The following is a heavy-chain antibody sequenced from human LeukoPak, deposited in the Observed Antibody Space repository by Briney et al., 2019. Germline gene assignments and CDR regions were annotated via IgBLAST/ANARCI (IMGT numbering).Heavy chain of an antibody. CDR1: GYTFTSYA. CDR2: INTNTGNP. J-gene: IGHJ3*02. Sequence: GAPVKVSCKASGYTFTSYAMNWVRQAPGQGLEWMGWINTNTGNPTYAQGFTGRFVFSLDTSVSTAYLQISSLKAEDTAVYYCAYSSMHFAEDAFDIWGQGTMVTVSS. V-gene: IGHV7-4-1*02. D-gene: IGHD6-13*01. CDR3: AYSSMHFAEDAFDI.